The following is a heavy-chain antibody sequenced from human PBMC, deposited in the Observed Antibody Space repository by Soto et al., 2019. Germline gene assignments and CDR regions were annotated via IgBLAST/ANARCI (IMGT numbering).Heavy chain of an antibody. D-gene: IGHD6-19*01. V-gene: IGHV1-3*01. CDR2: INAGNGNT. J-gene: IGHJ6*03. CDR3: ARDSSLHCSGWLGYHYYYMDV. CDR1: GYTFTSYA. Sequence: ASVKVSCKASGYTFTSYAMHWVRQAPGQRLEWMGWINAGNGNTKYSQKFQGRVTITRDTSTSTAYMELRSLRSDDTAVYYCARDSSLHCSGWLGYHYYYMDVWGKGTTVTVSS.